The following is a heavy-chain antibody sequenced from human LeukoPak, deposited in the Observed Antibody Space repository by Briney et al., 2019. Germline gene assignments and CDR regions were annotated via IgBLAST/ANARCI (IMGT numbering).Heavy chain of an antibody. Sequence: SETLSLTCTVSRYSISNAYYWGWIRQPPGKGLEWIGSIYHSGTTYYNPSLKSRVTISVDTSKNQFSLKLSSVTAADTAVYYCARHVDTQFDYWGQGTLVTVSS. CDR2: IYHSGTT. CDR1: RYSISNAYY. CDR3: ARHVDTQFDY. V-gene: IGHV4-38-2*02. D-gene: IGHD2-2*02. J-gene: IGHJ4*02.